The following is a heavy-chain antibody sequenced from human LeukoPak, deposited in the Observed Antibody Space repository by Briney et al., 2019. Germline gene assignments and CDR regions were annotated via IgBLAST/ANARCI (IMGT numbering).Heavy chain of an antibody. V-gene: IGHV4-4*02. D-gene: IGHD3-3*01. CDR2: IYHSGST. CDR3: ARETKYYDFWSGYYLDY. CDR1: GGSISSSNW. Sequence: SGTLSLTCAVSGGSISSSNWWSWVRQPRGKGLEWIGEIYHSGSTNYNPSLKSRVTISVDKSKNQFSLKLSSVTAADTAVYYCARETKYYDFWSGYYLDYWGQGTLVTVSS. J-gene: IGHJ4*02.